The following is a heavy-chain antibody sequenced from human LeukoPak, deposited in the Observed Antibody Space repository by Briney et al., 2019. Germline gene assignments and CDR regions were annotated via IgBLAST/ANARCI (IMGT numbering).Heavy chain of an antibody. Sequence: PGGSLRLSCAASGFTFGSYGMHWVRQAPGKGLEWVAFIRYDGSNKYYADSVKGRFTISRDNSKNTLYLQMNSLRAEDTAVYYCAKGGSEVAAQDIDYWGQGTLVTVSS. CDR1: GFTFGSYG. V-gene: IGHV3-30*02. CDR2: IRYDGSNK. CDR3: AKGGSEVAAQDIDY. D-gene: IGHD2-15*01. J-gene: IGHJ4*02.